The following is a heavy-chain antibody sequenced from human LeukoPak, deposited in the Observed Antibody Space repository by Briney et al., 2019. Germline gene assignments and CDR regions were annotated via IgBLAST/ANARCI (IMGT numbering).Heavy chain of an antibody. Sequence: SETLSLTCAVSGGSISSSSYYWGWIRQPPGKGLEWIGSIYYSGSTYYNPSLKSRVTISVDTSKNQFSLKLSSVTAADTAVYYCARGVVVAAKDAFDIWGQGTMVTVSS. CDR1: GGSISSSSYY. V-gene: IGHV4-39*01. CDR3: ARGVVVAAKDAFDI. CDR2: IYYSGST. J-gene: IGHJ3*02. D-gene: IGHD2-15*01.